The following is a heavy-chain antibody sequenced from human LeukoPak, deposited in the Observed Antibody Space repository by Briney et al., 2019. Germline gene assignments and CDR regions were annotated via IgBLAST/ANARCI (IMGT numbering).Heavy chain of an antibody. D-gene: IGHD2-2*01. Sequence: GGSLRLSCAASGFTFSSYAMSWVRQAPGKGLEWVSAISGSGGSTYYADSVKGRFTISRDNSKNTLYLQMNSLRAEDTAVYYCAKVFVVVPAAQPNDAFDIWGQGTMVTVSS. V-gene: IGHV3-23*01. J-gene: IGHJ3*02. CDR2: ISGSGGST. CDR3: AKVFVVVPAAQPNDAFDI. CDR1: GFTFSSYA.